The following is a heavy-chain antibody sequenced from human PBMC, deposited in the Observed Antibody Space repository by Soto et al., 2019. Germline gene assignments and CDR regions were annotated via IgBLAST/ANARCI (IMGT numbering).Heavy chain of an antibody. CDR2: IKSKTDGGTT. CDR3: TTDRDTYYYGSGSEAPVWYYGMDV. V-gene: IGHV3-15*01. Sequence: EVQLVESGGGLVKPGGSLRLSCAASGFTFSNAWMSWVRQAPGKGLEWVGRIKSKTDGGTTDYAAPVKGRFTISRDDSKNTLYLQMNSLKTEDTAVYYCTTDRDTYYYGSGSEAPVWYYGMDVWGQGTTVTVSS. CDR1: GFTFSNAW. D-gene: IGHD3-10*01. J-gene: IGHJ6*02.